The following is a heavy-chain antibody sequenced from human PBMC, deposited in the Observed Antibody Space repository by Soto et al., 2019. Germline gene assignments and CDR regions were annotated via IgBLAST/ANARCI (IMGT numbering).Heavy chain of an antibody. V-gene: IGHV1-18*01. D-gene: IGHD1-1*01. Sequence: QVHLVQSGAEVKKPGASVKVSCKASGYTFTSYGITWGRQAPGQGLEWMGWISAHNGNTDYAQKLQGRVIVTRDTATSTAYMELRSLISDYTAVYYFARGRYGDYWGQGALVTVSS. CDR2: ISAHNGNT. CDR1: GYTFTSYG. J-gene: IGHJ4*02. CDR3: ARGRYGDY.